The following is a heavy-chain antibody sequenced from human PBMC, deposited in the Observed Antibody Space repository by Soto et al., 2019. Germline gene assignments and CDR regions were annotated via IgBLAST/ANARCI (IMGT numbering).Heavy chain of an antibody. J-gene: IGHJ4*02. CDR3: TRYRGYEFLHHPFDY. Sequence: EVQLLESGGGLVQPGGSLRLSCAASGFTFSSYAMSWVRQAPGKGLEWVSAISGSGGSTYYADSVKGRFTISRDNSKNTLYLQIKSLRAEDTAVYYCTRYRGYEFLHHPFDYWGQGTLVTVSS. V-gene: IGHV3-23*01. CDR1: GFTFSSYA. CDR2: ISGSGGST. D-gene: IGHD5-12*01.